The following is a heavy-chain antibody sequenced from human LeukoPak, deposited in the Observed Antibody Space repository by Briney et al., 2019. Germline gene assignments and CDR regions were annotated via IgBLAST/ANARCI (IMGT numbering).Heavy chain of an antibody. CDR1: GGSISSYY. J-gene: IGHJ3*02. D-gene: IGHD3-22*01. Sequence: PSETLSLTCTVSGGSISSYYWSWIRQPPGKGLEWIGYIYYSGSTNYNPSLKSRVTISVDTSKNQFSLKLSSVTAADTAVYYCARDVTYYYDSSGYYLRAFDIWGQGTMVTVSS. CDR2: IYYSGST. CDR3: ARDVTYYYDSSGYYLRAFDI. V-gene: IGHV4-59*01.